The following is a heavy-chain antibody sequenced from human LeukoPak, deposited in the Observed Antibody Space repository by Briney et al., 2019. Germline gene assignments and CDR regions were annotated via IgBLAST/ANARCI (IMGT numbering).Heavy chain of an antibody. D-gene: IGHD5-24*01. CDR1: GFTFSSYT. J-gene: IGHJ4*02. CDR2: IGSDSSYM. CDR3: ARDMARTNHLDY. Sequence: GGSLRLSCVASGFTFSSYTMNWVRQAPGKGLEWVSSIGSDSSYMYYADSVKGRFTISRDNAKNSLCLQMNSLRAEDTAVYYCARDMARTNHLDYWGQGTLVTVSS. V-gene: IGHV3-21*01.